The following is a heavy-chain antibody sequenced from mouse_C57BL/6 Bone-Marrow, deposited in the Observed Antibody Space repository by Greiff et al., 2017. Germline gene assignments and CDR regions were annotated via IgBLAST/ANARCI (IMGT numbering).Heavy chain of an antibody. CDR3: ARSVYYGSSYGGYFDV. CDR1: GYTFTSYG. V-gene: IGHV1-81*01. D-gene: IGHD1-1*01. CDR2: IYPRSGNT. Sequence: VQLVESGAELARPGASVKLSCKASGYTFTSYGISWVKQRTGQGLEWIGEIYPRSGNTYYNEKFKGKATLTADKSSSTAYMELRRLTSEGSAVYFCARSVYYGSSYGGYFDVWGTGTTVTVSS. J-gene: IGHJ1*03.